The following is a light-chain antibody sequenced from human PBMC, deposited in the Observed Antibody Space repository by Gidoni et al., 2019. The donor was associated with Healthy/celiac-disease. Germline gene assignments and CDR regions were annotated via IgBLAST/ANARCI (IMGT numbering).Light chain of an antibody. Sequence: SVPTPPPSASGPPGQRVTISCSGSSSNLGSNTVNWYQQLPGTAPNLLIYSNNQRPSGFPDRFSGSKSGTSASLAISGLQSEDEADYYCAAWDDSLNGWVFGGGTKLTVL. CDR3: AAWDDSLNGWV. J-gene: IGLJ3*02. V-gene: IGLV1-44*01. CDR2: SNN. CDR1: SSNLGSNT.